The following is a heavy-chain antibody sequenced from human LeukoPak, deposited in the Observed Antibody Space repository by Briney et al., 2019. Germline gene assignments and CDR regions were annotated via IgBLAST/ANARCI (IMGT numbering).Heavy chain of an antibody. J-gene: IGHJ4*02. CDR2: ITSSGGGT. V-gene: IGHV3-23*01. CDR1: GLTFSNYA. CDR3: ATNYDFWSENY. D-gene: IGHD3-3*01. Sequence: GGSLRLSCAASGLTFSNYAMSWVRQAPGKGLEWVSSITSSGGGTYYADSVKGRFTISRDNSKNTLFLQMDSLRAEDTAVYYCATNYDFWSENYWGQGTLVTVSS.